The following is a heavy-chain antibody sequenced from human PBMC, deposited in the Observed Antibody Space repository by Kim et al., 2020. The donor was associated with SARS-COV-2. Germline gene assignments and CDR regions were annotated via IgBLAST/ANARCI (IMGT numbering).Heavy chain of an antibody. V-gene: IGHV3-7*03. CDR2: IKQDAHET. D-gene: IGHD6-19*01. Sequence: GGSLRLSCEASDFAFDTHWMSWVRQAAGKGLEWVAIIKQDAHETYYVDSVKGRFTISRDNAKNLLYLQMSGLRAEDTAVYYCARGVAVAPHYYYHYGMDVWRQGTTVTVSS. CDR1: DFAFDTHW. J-gene: IGHJ6*02. CDR3: ARGVAVAPHYYYHYGMDV.